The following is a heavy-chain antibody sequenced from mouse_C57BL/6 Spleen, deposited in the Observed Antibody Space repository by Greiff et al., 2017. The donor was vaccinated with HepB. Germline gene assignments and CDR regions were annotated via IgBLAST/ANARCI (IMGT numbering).Heavy chain of an antibody. CDR3: ARQEVGRGYFDV. V-gene: IGHV5-9*01. Sequence: EVMLVESGGGLVKPGGSLKLSCAASGFTFSSYTMSWVRQTPEKRLEWVATISGGGGNTYYPDSVKGRFTISRDNAKNTLYLQMSSLRSEDTALYYCARQEVGRGYFDVWGTGTTVTVSS. CDR2: ISGGGGNT. J-gene: IGHJ1*03. CDR1: GFTFSSYT. D-gene: IGHD4-1*01.